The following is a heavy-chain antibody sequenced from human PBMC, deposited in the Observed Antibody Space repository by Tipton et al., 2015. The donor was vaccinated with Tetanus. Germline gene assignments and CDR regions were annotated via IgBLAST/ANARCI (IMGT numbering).Heavy chain of an antibody. Sequence: SLRLSCAASGFTLRRYGMHWVRQAPGKGLEWVAVIYTGGSTYYADSVRGRFTISRDNSRDTLFLQMNSLRVDDTAVYYCVSSPRFRTGRFESWGQGTHVTVSP. J-gene: IGHJ4*02. CDR1: GFTLRRYG. D-gene: IGHD3-3*01. CDR3: VSSPRFRTGRFES. CDR2: IYTGGST. V-gene: IGHV3-53*01.